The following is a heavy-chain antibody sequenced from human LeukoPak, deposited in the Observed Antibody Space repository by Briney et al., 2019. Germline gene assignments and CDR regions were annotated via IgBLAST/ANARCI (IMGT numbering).Heavy chain of an antibody. V-gene: IGHV1-46*01. CDR3: ARGMGVGATSGYMDV. Sequence: GASVKVSCKASGYTFTSYYMHWVRQAPGQGLEWMGIINPSGGSTSYAQKFQGGVTMTRDTSTSTVYMELSSLRSEDTAVYYCARGMGVGATSGYMDVWGKGTTVTISS. CDR2: INPSGGST. D-gene: IGHD1-26*01. J-gene: IGHJ6*03. CDR1: GYTFTSYY.